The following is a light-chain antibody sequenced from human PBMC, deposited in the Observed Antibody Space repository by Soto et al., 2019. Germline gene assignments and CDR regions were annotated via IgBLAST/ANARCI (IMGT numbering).Light chain of an antibody. CDR2: EVS. CDR3: ISYAGSNRV. CDR1: SSDVGGYNY. Sequence: QSVLTQPPSASGSPGQSVTISCTGTSSDVGGYNYVSWYQQHPGKAPKLMIYEVSKRPSGVPDRFSGSKSGNTASLTVSGLQAEDEADYYCISYAGSNRVFGGGTKQTVL. J-gene: IGLJ2*01. V-gene: IGLV2-8*01.